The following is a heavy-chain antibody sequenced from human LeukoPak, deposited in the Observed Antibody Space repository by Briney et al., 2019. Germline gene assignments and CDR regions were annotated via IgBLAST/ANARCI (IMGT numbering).Heavy chain of an antibody. D-gene: IGHD1-26*01. CDR1: GFTFSSYA. J-gene: IGHJ4*02. CDR3: AKDARPGGRWAPFDY. Sequence: GGSLRLSCAASGFTFSSYAMSWVRQAPGKGLEWVSAISGSGGSTYYADSVKGRFTISRDNSKNTLYLQMNSLRAEDTAVYYCAKDARPGGRWAPFDYWAQGTLVTVSS. V-gene: IGHV3-23*01. CDR2: ISGSGGST.